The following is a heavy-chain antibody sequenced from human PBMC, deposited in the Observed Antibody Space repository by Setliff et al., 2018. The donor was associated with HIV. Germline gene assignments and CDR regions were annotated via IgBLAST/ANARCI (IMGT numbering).Heavy chain of an antibody. Sequence: SETLSLTCTVSGGSISSSSYYWGWVRQPPGKGLEWIGSIYYSVTTNYNPSLKSRVTISLDTSKNQFSLKLTSVTAADTAVYYCARGGTSSNWFGPWGQGTLVTVSS. CDR1: GGSISSSSYY. CDR3: ARGGTSSNWFGP. V-gene: IGHV4-39*07. D-gene: IGHD2-2*01. J-gene: IGHJ5*02. CDR2: IYYSVTT.